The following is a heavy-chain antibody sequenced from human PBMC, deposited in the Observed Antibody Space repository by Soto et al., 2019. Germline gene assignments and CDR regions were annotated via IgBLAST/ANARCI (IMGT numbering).Heavy chain of an antibody. J-gene: IGHJ4*02. V-gene: IGHV3-30*18. CDR1: GFTFSSYG. Sequence: QVQLVESGGGVVKPGRSLRLSCAASGFTFSSYGMHWVRQAPGKGLEWVAVISYDGSNKYYADSVKGRFTISRDNSKNTLYLQMNSLRAEDTAVYYCAKARSGWYHDYWGQGTLVTVSS. CDR3: AKARSGWYHDY. CDR2: ISYDGSNK. D-gene: IGHD6-19*01.